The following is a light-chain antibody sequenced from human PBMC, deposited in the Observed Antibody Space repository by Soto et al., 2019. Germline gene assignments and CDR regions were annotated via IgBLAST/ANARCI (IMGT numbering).Light chain of an antibody. CDR1: SSNIGAGYN. J-gene: IGLJ2*01. CDR2: GNS. V-gene: IGLV1-40*01. Sequence: QSVLTQPPSVAGAPGQGVTISCTGSSSNIGAGYNVHWYQQLPGTAPKLLIYGNSNRPSGVPDRFSGSKSGTSVSLAITGLRAEDEADYYCQSYDSRVRVVFGGGTKLTVL. CDR3: QSYDSRVRVV.